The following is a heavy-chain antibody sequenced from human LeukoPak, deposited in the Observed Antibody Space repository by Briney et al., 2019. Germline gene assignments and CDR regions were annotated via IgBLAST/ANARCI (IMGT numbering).Heavy chain of an antibody. CDR1: AGSISSNY. Sequence: SETLSLTCTVSAGSISSNYWSWIRQPPGKGLEWIGYIYYSGSTNYNPSLKSRVTISVDTSKNQFSLKLSSVTAADTAVYYCASFSSSMDYFDYWGQGTLVTVSS. CDR3: ASFSSSMDYFDY. J-gene: IGHJ4*02. V-gene: IGHV4-59*01. D-gene: IGHD6-6*01. CDR2: IYYSGST.